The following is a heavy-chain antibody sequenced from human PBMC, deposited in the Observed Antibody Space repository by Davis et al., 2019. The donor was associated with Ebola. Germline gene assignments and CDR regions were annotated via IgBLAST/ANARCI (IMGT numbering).Heavy chain of an antibody. V-gene: IGHV4-34*01. D-gene: IGHD6-13*01. J-gene: IGHJ4*02. Sequence: SETLSLTCAVYGGSFSGYYWSWIRQPPGKGLEWIGEINHSGSTNYNPSLKSRVTISVDTSKNQFSLKLSSVTAADTAVYYCARGTGSSWYGGPFDYWGQGTLVTVSS. CDR2: INHSGST. CDR3: ARGTGSSWYGGPFDY. CDR1: GGSFSGYY.